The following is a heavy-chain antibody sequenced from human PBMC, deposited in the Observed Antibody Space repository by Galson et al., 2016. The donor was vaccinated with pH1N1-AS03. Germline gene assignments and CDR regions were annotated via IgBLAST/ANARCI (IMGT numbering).Heavy chain of an antibody. D-gene: IGHD2-21*01. Sequence: ETLSLTCTVSGGSVNGYYWTWIRQPPGKGLEWIGQIFYIGDTLYTPSLRGRVTMSVDTSKNQLSLRLSPVTAADTALYYCGRHLRNSYSMDVWGQGTTVTVSS. J-gene: IGHJ6*02. V-gene: IGHV4-59*08. CDR3: GRHLRNSYSMDV. CDR2: IFYIGDT. CDR1: GGSVNGYY.